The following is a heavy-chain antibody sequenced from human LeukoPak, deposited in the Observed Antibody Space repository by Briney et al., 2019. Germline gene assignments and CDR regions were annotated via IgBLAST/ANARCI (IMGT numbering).Heavy chain of an antibody. J-gene: IGHJ4*02. CDR1: GHTFTAYY. D-gene: IGHD1-1*01. CDR2: IHPGTGDP. CDR3: ASYASGYNWLKV. Sequence: ASVKVSCKASGHTFTAYYIHWVRQALGQGLDWVGSIHPGTGDPNYAQKFQGRVTLTRDTSISTAYMELNRLRSDDTAVYYCASYASGYNWLKVWGQGTLVTVSS. V-gene: IGHV1-2*02.